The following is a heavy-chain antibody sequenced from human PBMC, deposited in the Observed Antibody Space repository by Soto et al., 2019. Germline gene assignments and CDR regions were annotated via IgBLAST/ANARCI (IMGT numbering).Heavy chain of an antibody. CDR2: IYYSGST. J-gene: IGHJ3*02. CDR1: GGSISSYY. D-gene: IGHD5-12*01. V-gene: IGHV4-59*08. CDR3: ARHEISFFGRDIVATTHAFDI. Sequence: PSETLSLTCTVSGGSISSYYWSWIRQPPGKGLEWIGYIYYSGSTNYNPSLKSRVTISVDTSKNQFSLKLSSVTAADTAVYYCARHEISFFGRDIVATTHAFDIWGQGTMVTVSS.